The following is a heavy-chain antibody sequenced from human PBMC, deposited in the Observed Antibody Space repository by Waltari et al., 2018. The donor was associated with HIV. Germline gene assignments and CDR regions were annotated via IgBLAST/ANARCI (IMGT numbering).Heavy chain of an antibody. J-gene: IGHJ3*02. CDR2: INPTTGTT. Sequence: QVQLVQSGAEVREPGASVRLSCRASGYTFTSYYINWVRKAPGKGLEWKGTINPTTGTTNYGQNFQGRVTMTRDTSTSTVYMELRSLTSEDTAVYYCARDGPHIVVVTVRTTDGFDIWGQGTMVIVSS. CDR3: ARDGPHIVVVTVRTTDGFDI. V-gene: IGHV1-46*01. CDR1: GYTFTSYY. D-gene: IGHD2-21*02.